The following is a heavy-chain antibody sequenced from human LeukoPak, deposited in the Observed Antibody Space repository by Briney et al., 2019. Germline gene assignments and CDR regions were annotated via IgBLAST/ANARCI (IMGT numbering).Heavy chain of an antibody. CDR1: GFTLSKHP. CDR3: AIIGGWGTVPAY. CDR2: IKNNGDST. V-gene: IGHV3-23*01. Sequence: GGSLRLSCAASGFTLSKHPMYWVRQAPGKGLQWVSSIKNNGDSTTYADSVKGRFTISRDNSRSMLYLQMNSLTAEDTAIYYCAIIGGWGTVPAYWGQGTLVTVSS. D-gene: IGHD1-1*01. J-gene: IGHJ4*02.